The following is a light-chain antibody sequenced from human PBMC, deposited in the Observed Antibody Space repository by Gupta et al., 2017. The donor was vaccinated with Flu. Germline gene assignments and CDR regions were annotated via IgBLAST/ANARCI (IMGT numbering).Light chain of an antibody. CDR3: MQGTHWPYT. CDR1: QSLVHSNGNTY. J-gene: IGKJ2*01. Sequence: DVVMTQSPLSLPVTPGQSASISCWSSQSLVHSNGNTYLSWFPQRPGLSPRRLISKVSNRDPGVPDRLSGSGSGTDFTLEISRVEADDIGVYYCMQGTHWPYTFGQGTKLEIK. CDR2: KVS. V-gene: IGKV2-30*02.